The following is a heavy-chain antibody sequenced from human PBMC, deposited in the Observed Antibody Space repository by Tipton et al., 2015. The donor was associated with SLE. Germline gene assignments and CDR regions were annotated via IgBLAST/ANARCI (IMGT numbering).Heavy chain of an antibody. D-gene: IGHD3-10*01. J-gene: IGHJ4*02. V-gene: IGHV4-59*08. CDR1: GGSFSGYY. CDR3: ARLLGPQEGVQVVINEVDY. Sequence: TLSLTCAVYGGSFSGYYWSWIRQTPGKGLEWIGYIYYTGSTKFNPSLKSRVSISLDTSKNQFSLKLSSVTAADTAVYYCARLLGPQEGVQVVINEVDYWGQGTLVTVSS. CDR2: IYYTGST.